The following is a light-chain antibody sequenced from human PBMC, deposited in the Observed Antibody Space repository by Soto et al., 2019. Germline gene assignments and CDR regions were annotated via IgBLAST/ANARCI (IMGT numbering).Light chain of an antibody. J-gene: IGKJ4*01. CDR2: DAS. Sequence: GDRVTITCRASQSISSWLAWYQQKPGKAPKLLIYDASSLESGVPSRFSASGVGTDFTLTISSLQAEDFATYYCQQVRSYPSTFGGGTKVDIK. V-gene: IGKV1-5*01. CDR1: QSISSW. CDR3: QQVRSYPST.